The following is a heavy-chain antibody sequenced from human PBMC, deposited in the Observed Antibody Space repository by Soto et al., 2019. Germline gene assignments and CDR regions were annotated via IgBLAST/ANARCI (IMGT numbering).Heavy chain of an antibody. J-gene: IGHJ4*02. V-gene: IGHV1-69*06. CDR3: ARPPLYSSGWYYFDY. D-gene: IGHD6-19*01. CDR2: IIPIFGTA. Sequence: GASVKFSCTASGGTFSSYAISWVRQAPGQGLEWMGGIIPIFGTANYAQKFQGRVTITADKSTSTAYMELSSLRSEDTAVYYCARPPLYSSGWYYFDYWGQGTLVTVSS. CDR1: GGTFSSYA.